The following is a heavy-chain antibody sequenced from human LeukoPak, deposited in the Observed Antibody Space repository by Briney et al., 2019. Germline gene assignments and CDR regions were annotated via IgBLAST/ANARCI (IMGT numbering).Heavy chain of an antibody. J-gene: IGHJ4*02. CDR3: AKVPRTNHDNFFDY. V-gene: IGHV3-48*01. CDR2: ITGSSDSI. Sequence: GGSLRLSCTASGFTFGDYAMNWLRQAPGKGLEWVSYITGSSDSILYTDSVKGRFTISRDNAKNSAYLQMNSLRAEDTALYYCAKVPRTNHDNFFDYWGQGTLVTVSS. D-gene: IGHD2-8*01. CDR1: GFTFGDYA.